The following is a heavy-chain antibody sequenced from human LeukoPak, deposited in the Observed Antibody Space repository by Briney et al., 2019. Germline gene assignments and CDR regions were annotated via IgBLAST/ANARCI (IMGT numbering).Heavy chain of an antibody. CDR3: ARLGSGWAIDS. D-gene: IGHD6-19*01. V-gene: IGHV3-33*01. CDR2: IWYDGSNK. J-gene: IGHJ4*02. CDR1: GFTFSSYG. Sequence: GGSLRLSCAASGFTFSSYGILWVRQAPGKGLEWVAVIWYDGSNKYYADSVKGRFTISRDQSKNTVYLQMNSLRADDTAVYYCARLGSGWAIDSWGQGTLVTVSS.